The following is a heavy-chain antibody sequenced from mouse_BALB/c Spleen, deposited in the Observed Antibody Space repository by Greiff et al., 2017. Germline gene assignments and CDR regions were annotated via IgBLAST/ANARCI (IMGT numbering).Heavy chain of an antibody. CDR1: GFTFSSFG. V-gene: IGHV5-17*02. D-gene: IGHD2-10*02. CDR2: ISSGSSTI. J-gene: IGHJ3*01. Sequence: DVKLVESGGGLVQPGGSRKLSCAASGFTFSSFGMHWVRQAPEKGLEWVAYISSGSSTIYYADTVKGRFTISRDNPKNTLFLQMTSLRSEDTAMYYCARSEGMAYWGQGTLVTVSA. CDR3: ARSEGMAY.